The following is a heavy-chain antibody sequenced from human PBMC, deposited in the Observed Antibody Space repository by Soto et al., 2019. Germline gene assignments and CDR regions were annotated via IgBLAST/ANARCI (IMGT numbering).Heavy chain of an antibody. V-gene: IGHV1-69*13. J-gene: IGHJ4*02. CDR2: IVPLVGRP. D-gene: IGHD5-12*01. CDR1: GVSISNFG. Sequence: VASVEVSCKASGVSISNFGISSGRRAPGQGLEWRVGIVPLVGRPNKAQRFRGRLTITAAESTSSGHMELIRLRSDATAAYYCAGEESGYDFWGQGTQVTVSS. CDR3: AGEESGYDF.